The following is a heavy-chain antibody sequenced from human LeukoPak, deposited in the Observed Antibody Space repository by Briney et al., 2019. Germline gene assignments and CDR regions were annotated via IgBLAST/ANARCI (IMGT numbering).Heavy chain of an antibody. V-gene: IGHV5-51*01. CDR1: DYSFTNYW. Sequence: GESLKISCKGSDYSFTNYWIAWVRQMPGKGLEWMGIIYPGDSDTRYNPSFQGQVTVSADKSISTAYLQWSSLKASDTAMYYCARRGYYGSERDYYYMDVWGKGTTVTISS. J-gene: IGHJ6*03. CDR2: IYPGDSDT. CDR3: ARRGYYGSERDYYYMDV. D-gene: IGHD3-10*01.